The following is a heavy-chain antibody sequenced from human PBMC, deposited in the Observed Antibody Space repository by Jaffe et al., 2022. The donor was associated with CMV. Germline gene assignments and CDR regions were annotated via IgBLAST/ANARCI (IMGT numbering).Heavy chain of an antibody. CDR1: GFTFSSYA. CDR3: AKERGYCSGGSCYEYHRHDAFDI. Sequence: EVQLLESGGGLVQPGGSLRLSCAASGFTFSSYAMSWVRQAPGKGLEWVSAISGSGGSTYYADSVKGRFTISRDNSKNTLYLQMNSLRAEDTAVYYCAKERGYCSGGSCYEYHRHDAFDIWGQGTMVTVSS. CDR2: ISGSGGST. V-gene: IGHV3-23*01. J-gene: IGHJ3*02. D-gene: IGHD2-15*01.